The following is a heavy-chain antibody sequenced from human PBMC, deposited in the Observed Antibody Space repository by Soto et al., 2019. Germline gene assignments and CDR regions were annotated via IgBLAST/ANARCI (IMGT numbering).Heavy chain of an antibody. CDR1: GFTFTSSA. D-gene: IGHD5-12*01. CDR3: AAAIVATNCQDY. Sequence: SVKVSCKASGFTFTSSAVQWVRQARGQRLEWIGWIVVGRGNTNYAQKFQARVTITRDMSTSTAYMELSSLRSEDTAVYYCAAAIVATNCQDYWGQGTLVTVSS. CDR2: IVVGRGNT. J-gene: IGHJ4*02. V-gene: IGHV1-58*01.